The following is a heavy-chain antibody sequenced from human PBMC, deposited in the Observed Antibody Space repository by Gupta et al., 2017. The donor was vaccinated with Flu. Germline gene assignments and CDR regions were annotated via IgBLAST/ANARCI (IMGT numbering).Heavy chain of an antibody. CDR2: IYYSGST. CDR3: ARASIVVVVAATTSVFDP. V-gene: IGHV4-31*03. J-gene: IGHJ5*02. CDR1: GGSISSGGYY. D-gene: IGHD2-15*01. Sequence: QVQLQESGPGLVKPSQTLSLTCTVSGGSISSGGYYWSWIRQPPGKGLEWIGYIYYSGSTYYNPSLKSRVTISVETSKNQFSLKLSSVTAADTAVCYCARASIVVVVAATTSVFDPWGQGTLVTVSS.